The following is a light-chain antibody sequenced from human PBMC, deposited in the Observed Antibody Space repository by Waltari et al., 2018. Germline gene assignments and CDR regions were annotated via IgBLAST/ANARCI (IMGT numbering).Light chain of an antibody. CDR2: WAS. Sequence: DIVMTQSPDSLAVSLGERAPINCKSSQTLLYTSNNRNYLAWFQQKPGQPPKLLIYWASTRESGVPDRFSGSGSGTDFSLTISSLQAADVAVYYCQQYYDTPYTFGQGTKLQIK. V-gene: IGKV4-1*01. CDR3: QQYYDTPYT. CDR1: QTLLYTSNNRNY. J-gene: IGKJ2*01.